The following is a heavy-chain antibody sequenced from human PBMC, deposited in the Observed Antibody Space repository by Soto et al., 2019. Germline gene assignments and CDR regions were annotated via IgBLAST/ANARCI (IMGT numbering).Heavy chain of an antibody. CDR3: GKVRHSGDFAGSYDS. CDR2: IGGRGGNA. J-gene: IGHJ5*02. Sequence: GGSLRLSCAASGFSFIDYAINWVRQVPGRGLEYVAGIGGRGGNAFYADSMKGRFNISRDNSKNTVYLHMHNLRVDDSAMYYCGKVRHSGDFAGSYDSWGQGTLVTVSS. D-gene: IGHD2-21*02. CDR1: GFSFIDYA. V-gene: IGHV3-23*01.